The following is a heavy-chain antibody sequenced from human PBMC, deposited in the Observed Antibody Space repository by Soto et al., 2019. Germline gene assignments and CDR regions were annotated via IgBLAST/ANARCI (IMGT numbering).Heavy chain of an antibody. V-gene: IGHV3-48*01. CDR1: GFTFSSYS. D-gene: IGHD3-16*01. CDR3: ARITRDFPFDY. CDR2: ISSSSSTI. J-gene: IGHJ4*02. Sequence: GGSLRLSCAGSGFTFSSYSMNWVRQAPGKGLEWVSYISSSSSTIYYADSVKGRFTISRDNAKNSLYLQMTNMDPVDTATYYCARITRDFPFDYWGQGTLVTVSS.